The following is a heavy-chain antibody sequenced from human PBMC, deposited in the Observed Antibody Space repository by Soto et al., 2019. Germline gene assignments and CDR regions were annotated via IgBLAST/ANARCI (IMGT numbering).Heavy chain of an antibody. V-gene: IGHV3-48*03. CDR2: ISSGGSTI. Sequence: GGSLRLSCAASGFTFRSYEMNWVRQAPGKGLEWVSYISSGGSTIYYADSVKGRFTISRDNAKNSLYLQMNSLRAEDTAVYYCARVSSGSGSYGWFDPWGQGTLVTVS. D-gene: IGHD3-10*01. CDR3: ARVSSGSGSYGWFDP. J-gene: IGHJ5*02. CDR1: GFTFRSYE.